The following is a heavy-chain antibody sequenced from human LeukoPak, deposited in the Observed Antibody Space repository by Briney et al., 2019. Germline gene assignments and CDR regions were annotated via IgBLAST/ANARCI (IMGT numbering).Heavy chain of an antibody. CDR2: SYDSGST. CDR3: ARSYGTTSEMAFDI. J-gene: IGHJ3*02. V-gene: IGHV4-59*08. D-gene: IGHD5-24*01. Sequence: PSETLSLTCIVSGESISSYYWSWIRQPPGKGLEWIGYSYDSGSTNYNPSLKSRVTISVDTSKSQVSLKLISVTAADTAVYYCARSYGTTSEMAFDIWGQGTMVTVSS. CDR1: GESISSYY.